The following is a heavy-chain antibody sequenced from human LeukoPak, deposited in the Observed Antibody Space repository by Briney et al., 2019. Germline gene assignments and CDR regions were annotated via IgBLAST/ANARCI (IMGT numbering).Heavy chain of an antibody. CDR1: GFTFSSYW. CDR3: ARVSVLRYFDWPFDY. J-gene: IGHJ4*02. V-gene: IGHV3-74*01. D-gene: IGHD3-9*01. CDR2: INSDGSST. Sequence: GGSLRLSCAASGFTFSSYWMHWVRQAPGKGLVWVSRINSDGSSTSYADSVKGRFTIPRDNAKNTLYLQMNSLRAEDTAVYYCARVSVLRYFDWPFDYWGQGTLVTVSS.